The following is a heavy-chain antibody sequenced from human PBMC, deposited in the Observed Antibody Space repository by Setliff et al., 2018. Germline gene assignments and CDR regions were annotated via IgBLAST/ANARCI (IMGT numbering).Heavy chain of an antibody. J-gene: IGHJ6*03. D-gene: IGHD3-10*01. CDR3: ARDNRARHYMDV. CDR2: IYTDGTT. Sequence: SETLSLTCTVSGASLRSGSAYWGWLRQSAGKGLEWLGRIYTDGTTNYSPSVKSRVTISSDTSKNVFSLRMSSVTAADTAVYYCARDNRARHYMDVWGKGTTVTVSS. CDR1: GASLRSGSAY. V-gene: IGHV4-61*02.